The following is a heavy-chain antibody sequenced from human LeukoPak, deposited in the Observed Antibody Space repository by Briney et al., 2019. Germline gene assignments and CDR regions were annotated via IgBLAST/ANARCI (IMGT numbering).Heavy chain of an antibody. CDR3: AREMGIAAAGTGWFDP. D-gene: IGHD6-13*01. CDR2: IYHSGST. V-gene: IGHV4-30-2*01. CDR1: GGSISSGGYY. Sequence: SETLSLTCTVSGGSISSGGYYWSWIRQPPGKGLEWIGYIYHSGSTYYNPSLKSRVTISVGRSKNQFSLKLSSVTAADTAVYYCAREMGIAAAGTGWFDPWGQGTLVTVSS. J-gene: IGHJ5*02.